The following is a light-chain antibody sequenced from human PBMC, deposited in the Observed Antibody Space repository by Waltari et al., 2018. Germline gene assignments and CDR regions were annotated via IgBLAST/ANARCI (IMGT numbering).Light chain of an antibody. Sequence: SYELTQSSSVSVSPGQTARITCSGDVLAKKYARWFQQKPGQAPVLVIYKDSERPSGIPELFSGSSSGTTVTLTISGAQVEDEADYYGYSAADNNLVFGGGTKLTVL. CDR2: KDS. CDR3: YSAADNNLV. V-gene: IGLV3-27*01. J-gene: IGLJ3*02. CDR1: VLAKKY.